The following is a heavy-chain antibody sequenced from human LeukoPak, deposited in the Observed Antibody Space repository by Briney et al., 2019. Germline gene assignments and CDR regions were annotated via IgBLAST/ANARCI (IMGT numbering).Heavy chain of an antibody. J-gene: IGHJ4*02. CDR1: GFTFSSYG. V-gene: IGHV3-20*04. Sequence: GGSLRLSCAASGFTFSSYGMSWVRQAPGKGLEWVSGINWNGGSTGYADSVKGRFTISRDNAKNSLYLQMNSLRAEDTALYYCARRGVGAADYWGQGTLVTVSS. D-gene: IGHD1-26*01. CDR3: ARRGVGAADY. CDR2: INWNGGST.